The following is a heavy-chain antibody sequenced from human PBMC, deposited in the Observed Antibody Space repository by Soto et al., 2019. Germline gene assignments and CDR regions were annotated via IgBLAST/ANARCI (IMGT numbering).Heavy chain of an antibody. Sequence: GGSLRLSCAASGFTFSSYGMHWVRQAPGKGLEWVAVISYDGSNKYYADSVKGRFTISRDNSKNTLYLQMNSLRAEDTAVYYCAKDHLNCSSTSCYPAGDFQHWGQGTLVTVSS. J-gene: IGHJ1*01. V-gene: IGHV3-30*18. CDR1: GFTFSSYG. D-gene: IGHD2-2*01. CDR2: ISYDGSNK. CDR3: AKDHLNCSSTSCYPAGDFQH.